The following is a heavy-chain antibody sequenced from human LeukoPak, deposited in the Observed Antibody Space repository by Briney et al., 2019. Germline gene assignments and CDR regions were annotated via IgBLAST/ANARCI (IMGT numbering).Heavy chain of an antibody. J-gene: IGHJ4*02. V-gene: IGHV4-34*01. D-gene: IGHD1-26*01. CDR3: ARRFVVIVGSKYDYLDY. CDR2: INHSGST. CDR1: GGSFSGYY. Sequence: SETLSLTCAVYGGSFSGYYWSWIRQPPGKGLEWIGEINHSGSTNYNPSLKSRVTISVDTSKNQFSLKLSSVTAADTAVYYCARRFVVIVGSKYDYLDYWGQGTLVTVSS.